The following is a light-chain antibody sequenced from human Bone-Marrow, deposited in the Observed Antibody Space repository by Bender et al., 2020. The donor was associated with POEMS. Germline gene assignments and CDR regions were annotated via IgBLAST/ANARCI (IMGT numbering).Light chain of an antibody. V-gene: IGLV2-14*03. J-gene: IGLJ2*01. CDR1: NSDIGYSDY. CDR3: TSYTSTNTLV. Sequence: QSVLTQPPSVSGAPGQTVTISCTGTNSDIGYSDYVSWYQQYPGRAPKLVISDVSNRPSGISNRFSGSKSGNTASLTISGLQAEDESDYYCTSYTSTNTLVFGGGTKLTVL. CDR2: DVS.